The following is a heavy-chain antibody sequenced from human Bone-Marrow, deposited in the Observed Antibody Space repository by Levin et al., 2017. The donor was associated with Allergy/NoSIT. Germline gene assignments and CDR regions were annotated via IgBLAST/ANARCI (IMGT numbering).Heavy chain of an antibody. CDR2: IYHSGST. D-gene: IGHD3-22*01. Sequence: LRLSCAVSGGSISSGGNSWSWIRQPPGGGLELIGYIYHSGSTSYNPSLKGRVTLSVDRSTNQFSLRLNSVTAADTAVYYCARAGRSGYYPNDAFDIWGQGTMVTVSS. J-gene: IGHJ3*02. CDR1: GGSISSGGNS. V-gene: IGHV4-30-2*01. CDR3: ARAGRSGYYPNDAFDI.